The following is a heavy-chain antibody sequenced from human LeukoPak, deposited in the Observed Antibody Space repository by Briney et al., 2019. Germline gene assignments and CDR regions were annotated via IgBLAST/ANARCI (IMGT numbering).Heavy chain of an antibody. CDR1: GFTFSSYS. CDR3: ARDPYGGYYYNYYFDY. Sequence: GGSLRLSCAASGFTFSSYSMNWVRQAPGKGLEWVSSISSSSSYIYCADSVKGRFTISRDNAKNSLYLQMNSLRAEDTAVYYCARDPYGGYYYNYYFDYWGQGTLVTVSS. V-gene: IGHV3-21*01. J-gene: IGHJ4*02. D-gene: IGHD3-22*01. CDR2: ISSSSSYI.